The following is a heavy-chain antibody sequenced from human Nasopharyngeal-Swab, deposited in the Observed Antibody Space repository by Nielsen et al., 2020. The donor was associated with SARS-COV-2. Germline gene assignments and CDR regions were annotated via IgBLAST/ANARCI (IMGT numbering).Heavy chain of an antibody. CDR1: GFTFNDYY. V-gene: IGHV3-13*01. J-gene: IGHJ6*01. Sequence: GESLKISCAPSGFTFNDYYIYWVRQTAGAGLEWVSSVGTAGDKHNQDSVQGRFTISRDNAKNCVFLQMDSLRVGDTGIYFCARVLSRTSPYGMDVWGRGTQVTVSS. CDR2: VGTAGDK. D-gene: IGHD2-2*01. CDR3: ARVLSRTSPYGMDV.